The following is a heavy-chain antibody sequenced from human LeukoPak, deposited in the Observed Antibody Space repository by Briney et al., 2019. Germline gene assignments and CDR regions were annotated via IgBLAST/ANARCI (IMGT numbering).Heavy chain of an antibody. J-gene: IGHJ6*03. CDR2: ITSSSSYI. V-gene: IGHV3-21*06. D-gene: IGHD1-26*01. Sequence: GGSLRLSCAASGFSFSSYNMNWVRQAPGRGPEWVSSITSSSSYIYYADSVKGRFTISRDNAKNSLYLQMDSLRVEDTAVYYCARDPYSGSYGPYYYYYMDVWGKGTTVTISS. CDR1: GFSFSSYN. CDR3: ARDPYSGSYGPYYYYYMDV.